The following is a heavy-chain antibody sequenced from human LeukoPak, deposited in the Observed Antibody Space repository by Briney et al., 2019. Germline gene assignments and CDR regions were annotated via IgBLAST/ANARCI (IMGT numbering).Heavy chain of an antibody. CDR2: IYHSGST. D-gene: IGHD3-10*01. J-gene: IGHJ4*02. Sequence: PSETLSLTCTVSGGSISSSSYYWGWIRQPPGKGLEWIGYIYHSGSTKYNPSLKSRVTISVDTSKKQFSLKLSSVTAADTAVYYCARDGYGGVDYWGRGTLVTVSS. CDR1: GGSISSSSYY. CDR3: ARDGYGGVDY. V-gene: IGHV4-61*01.